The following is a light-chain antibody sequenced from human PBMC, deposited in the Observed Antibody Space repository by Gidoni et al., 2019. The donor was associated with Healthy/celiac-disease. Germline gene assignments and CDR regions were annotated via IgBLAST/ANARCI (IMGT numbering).Light chain of an antibody. V-gene: IGKV1-6*01. CDR3: LQDYNYPRT. Sequence: AIQMTQSPSSLSASAGDRVTITCRASQCIITDLGWYQQKPGKAPKLLIYAASRLQSGVPSRFSGSVSGTDFPLTISSLQPEDFATYYCLQDYNYPRTFGQGTKLEIK. J-gene: IGKJ2*01. CDR2: AAS. CDR1: QCIITD.